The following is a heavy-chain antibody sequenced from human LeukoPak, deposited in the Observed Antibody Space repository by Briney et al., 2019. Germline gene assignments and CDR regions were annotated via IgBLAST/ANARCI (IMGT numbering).Heavy chain of an antibody. V-gene: IGHV3-23*01. J-gene: IGHJ3*02. Sequence: LAGGSLRLSCAASGFTFSSYAMSWVRQAPGKGLEWVSAISGSGGSTYYADSVKGRFTISRDNSKNTLYLQMNSLRAEDTAVYYCAKSTPKKLRYFDWLRDAFDIWGQGTMVTVSS. CDR2: ISGSGGST. D-gene: IGHD3-9*01. CDR3: AKSTPKKLRYFDWLRDAFDI. CDR1: GFTFSSYA.